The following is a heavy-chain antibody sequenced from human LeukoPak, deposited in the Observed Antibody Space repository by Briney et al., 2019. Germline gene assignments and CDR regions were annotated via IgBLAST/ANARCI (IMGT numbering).Heavy chain of an antibody. J-gene: IGHJ4*02. CDR2: IYYSGST. V-gene: IGHV4-59*12. D-gene: IGHD3-16*01. CDR1: GGSISSYY. Sequence: SETLSLTCTVSGGSISSYYWSWIRQPPGKGPEWIGYIYYSGSTNYNPSLKSRVTMSVDTSKNQFSLNLSSVTAADTAVYYCARDRTGDLDYWGQGTLVTVSS. CDR3: ARDRTGDLDY.